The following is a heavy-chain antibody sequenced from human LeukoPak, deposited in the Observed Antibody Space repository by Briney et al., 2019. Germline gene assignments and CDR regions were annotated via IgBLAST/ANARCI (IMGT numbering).Heavy chain of an antibody. CDR2: INPNSGDT. Sequence: ASVKVSCKASGYTFTGYYMHWVRQAPGQGLEWMGWINPNSGDTNYVQKFQGRVTMTRDTSISTAYMELSRLRSDDTAVYYCARADYDILTGYYNWGQGTLVTVSS. D-gene: IGHD3-9*01. CDR3: ARADYDILTGYYN. V-gene: IGHV1-2*02. J-gene: IGHJ4*02. CDR1: GYTFTGYY.